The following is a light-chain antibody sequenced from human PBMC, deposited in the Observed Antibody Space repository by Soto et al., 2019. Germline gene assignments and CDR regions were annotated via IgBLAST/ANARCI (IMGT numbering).Light chain of an antibody. CDR1: QSVSSY. J-gene: IGKJ2*01. CDR2: DAS. V-gene: IGKV3-11*01. CDR3: QQRGKWPRT. Sequence: EIVLTQSPATLSLSPGERATLSCRASQSVSSYLAWYQQKPGQAPRLLIYDASNRATDIPARFSGSGSGTDFTLTISMLESEDFAVYYCQQRGKWPRTFGQGTKLEIK.